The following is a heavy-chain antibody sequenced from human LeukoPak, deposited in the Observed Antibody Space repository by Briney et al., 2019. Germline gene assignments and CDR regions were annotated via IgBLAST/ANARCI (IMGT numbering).Heavy chain of an antibody. V-gene: IGHV3-23*01. Sequence: GGSLRLSCAASGFTFSSSAVSWVRQAPGKGLEWVSAISGSGGSTYYADSVKGRFTISRDNSKNTLYLQMNSLRAEDTAVYYCAKDQAITMIVVVIYYFDYWGQGTLVTVSS. CDR3: AKDQAITMIVVVIYYFDY. CDR2: ISGSGGST. J-gene: IGHJ4*02. CDR1: GFTFSSSA. D-gene: IGHD3-22*01.